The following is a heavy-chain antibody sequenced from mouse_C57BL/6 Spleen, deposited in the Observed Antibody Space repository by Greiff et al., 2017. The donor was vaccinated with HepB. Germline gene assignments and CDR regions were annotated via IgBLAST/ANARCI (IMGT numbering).Heavy chain of an antibody. V-gene: IGHV5-4*01. D-gene: IGHD1-1*01. CDR3: ARDWITTVVATLYYYAMDY. CDR2: ISDGGSYT. CDR1: GFTFSSYA. J-gene: IGHJ4*01. Sequence: EVKLMESGGGLVKPGGSLKLSCAASGFTFSSYAMSWVRQTPEKRLEWVATISDGGSYTYYPDNVKGRFTISRDNAKNNLYLQMSHLKSEDTAMYYCARDWITTVVATLYYYAMDYWGQGTSVTVSS.